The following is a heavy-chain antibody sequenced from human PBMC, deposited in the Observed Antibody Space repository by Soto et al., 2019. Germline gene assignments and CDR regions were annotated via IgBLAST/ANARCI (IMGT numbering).Heavy chain of an antibody. CDR3: AKGAYYDILTGPDTLYYYYYMDV. V-gene: IGHV3-23*01. CDR1: GFTFSSYA. D-gene: IGHD3-9*01. CDR2: ISGSGGST. J-gene: IGHJ6*03. Sequence: GGSLRLSCAAPGFTFSSYAMSWVRQAPGKGLEKVSAISGSGGSTYYADSVKGRFTISRDNSKNTLYLQMNSLRAEDTAVYYCAKGAYYDILTGPDTLYYYYYMDVWGKGTTVTVSS.